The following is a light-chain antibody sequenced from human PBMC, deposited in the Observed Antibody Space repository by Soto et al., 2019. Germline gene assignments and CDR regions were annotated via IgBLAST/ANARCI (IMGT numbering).Light chain of an antibody. Sequence: DIQLTQSPSFLSASVGDRVTITCRASQGISTYLAWYQQKSGKAPKLLIYVASTLQSGVPSRFSGSGSGTEFTVTISRLQPEDLAIYYCQQFYSYPYTVGQGTKLEI. J-gene: IGKJ2*01. CDR2: VAS. CDR3: QQFYSYPYT. V-gene: IGKV1-9*01. CDR1: QGISTY.